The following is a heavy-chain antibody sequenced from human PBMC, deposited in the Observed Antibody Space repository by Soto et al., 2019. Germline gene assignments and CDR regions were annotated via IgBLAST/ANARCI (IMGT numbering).Heavy chain of an antibody. CDR1: GYTFTGYY. J-gene: IGHJ6*01. D-gene: IGHD3-16*01. CDR3: ARTHIGGFYYYGMEV. V-gene: IGHV1-2*02. Sequence: ASVKVSCKASGYTFTGYYMHWVRQAPGQGLEWMGWINPNSGGTNYAQKFQGRVTMTRDTSISTAYMELSRLRSDDTAVYYCARTHIGGFYYYGMEVWGQGTTVSVS. CDR2: INPNSGGT.